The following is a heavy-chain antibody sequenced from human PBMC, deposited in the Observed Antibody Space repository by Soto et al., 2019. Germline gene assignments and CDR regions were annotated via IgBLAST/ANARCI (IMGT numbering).Heavy chain of an antibody. Sequence: GESLKISYKGSGYSFTSYWIGWVRQMPGKGLEWMGIIYPGDSDTRYSPSFQGQVTISADKSISTAYLQWSSLKASDTAMYYCARTSAAGKYYYGVDVWGQGTTVTVS. CDR1: GYSFTSYW. D-gene: IGHD6-13*01. CDR2: IYPGDSDT. J-gene: IGHJ6*02. CDR3: ARTSAAGKYYYGVDV. V-gene: IGHV5-51*01.